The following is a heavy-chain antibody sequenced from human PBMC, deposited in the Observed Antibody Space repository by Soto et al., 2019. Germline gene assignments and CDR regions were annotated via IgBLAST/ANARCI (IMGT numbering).Heavy chain of an antibody. J-gene: IGHJ6*03. Sequence: ASVKVSCKASGYTFTGYYMHWVRQAPGQGLEWMGWINPNSGGTNYAQKFQGWVTMTRDTSISTAYMELRGLRSDDTAVYHCARVRQLVGYFYYYMDVWGKGTTVTVSS. CDR3: ARVRQLVGYFYYYMDV. D-gene: IGHD6-6*01. CDR1: GYTFTGYY. V-gene: IGHV1-2*04. CDR2: INPNSGGT.